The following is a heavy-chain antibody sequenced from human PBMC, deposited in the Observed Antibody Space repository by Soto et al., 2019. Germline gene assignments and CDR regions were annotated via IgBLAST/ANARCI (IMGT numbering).Heavy chain of an antibody. V-gene: IGHV4-59*01. D-gene: IGHD3-22*01. CDR3: ACSSKYYYDSSGYYFDY. CDR2: IYYSGST. CDR1: GGSISSYY. J-gene: IGHJ4*02. Sequence: SETLSLTCTVSGGSISSYYWSWIRQPPGKGLERIGYIYYSGSTNYNPSLKSRVTISVDTSKNQFSLKLSSVTAADTAVYYCACSSKYYYDSSGYYFDYWGQGTLVTVSS.